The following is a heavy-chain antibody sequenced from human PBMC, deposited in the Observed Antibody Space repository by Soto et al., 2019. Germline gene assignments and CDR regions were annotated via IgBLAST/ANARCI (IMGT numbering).Heavy chain of an antibody. CDR2: IIPILGIA. CDR3: ARGSRGYSYGGIDY. J-gene: IGHJ4*02. D-gene: IGHD5-18*01. CDR1: GGTFSSYT. V-gene: IGHV1-69*02. Sequence: QVQLVQSGAEVKKPGSSVKVSCKASGGTFSSYTISWVRQAPGQGLEWMGRIIPILGIANYAQKFQGRVTXXAXKSXSTAYMELSSLRSEDTAVYYCARGSRGYSYGGIDYWGQGTLVTVSS.